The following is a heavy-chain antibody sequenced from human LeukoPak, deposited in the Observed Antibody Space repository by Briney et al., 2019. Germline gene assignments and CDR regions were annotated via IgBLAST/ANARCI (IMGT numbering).Heavy chain of an antibody. CDR3: ASYSSDWYALFRI. J-gene: IGHJ3*02. D-gene: IGHD6-19*01. V-gene: IGHV3-23*01. CDR2: ISGSGGST. CDR1: GFTFSSYA. Sequence: GGSLRLSCAASGFTFSSYAMSWVRQAPGKGLEWVSAISGSGGSTYYADSVKGRFTISRDNSKNTLYLQMNSLRAEDTAVYYCASYSSDWYALFRIWGQGTMVTVSS.